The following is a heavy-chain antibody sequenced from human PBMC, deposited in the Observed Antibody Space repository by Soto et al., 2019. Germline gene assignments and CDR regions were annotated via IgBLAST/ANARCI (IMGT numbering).Heavy chain of an antibody. D-gene: IGHD4-17*01. CDR2: ISWSGITI. J-gene: IGHJ5*02. CDR1: GFTFSTHS. V-gene: IGHV3-48*01. CDR3: ARDRWTDYGDYAAWFDP. Sequence: GGSLRLSCAASGFTFSTHSMNWVRQAPGKGLEWVSYISWSGITIYYADSVKGRFTISRDNAKNSLYLQMNSLRAEDTAVYYYARDRWTDYGDYAAWFDPWGLGTLVTVSS.